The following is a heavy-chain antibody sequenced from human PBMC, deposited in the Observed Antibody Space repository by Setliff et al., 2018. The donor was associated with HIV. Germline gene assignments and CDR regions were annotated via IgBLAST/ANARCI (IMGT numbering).Heavy chain of an antibody. CDR3: RWGPAAIWDAFDI. D-gene: IGHD2-2*01. CDR2: MNPNTGVS. J-gene: IGHJ3*02. Sequence: ASVKVSCKASGHTFTNVDIHWLRRATGQGLEWMGWMNPNTGVSGYALKFQARVTMTRDTSISTAYMELSSLTSEDTAVYYCRWGPAAIWDAFDIWGQGTMVTVSS. CDR1: GHTFTNVD. V-gene: IGHV1-8*01.